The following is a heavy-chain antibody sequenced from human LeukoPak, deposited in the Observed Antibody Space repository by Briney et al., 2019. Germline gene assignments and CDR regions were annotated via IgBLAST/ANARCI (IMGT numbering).Heavy chain of an antibody. CDR1: GYIFTNYW. CDR2: IYPGDSDT. J-gene: IGHJ4*02. D-gene: IGHD5-12*01. CDR3: ARRDDSGFSYFAY. Sequence: GESLKISCKGSGYIFTNYWIAWVRQMPGKGLEWMGIIYPGDSDTRYSPSFQGQVTISADKSISTAYLQWSSLKASDTAMYYCARRDDSGFSYFAYWGQGTLVTVSS. V-gene: IGHV5-51*01.